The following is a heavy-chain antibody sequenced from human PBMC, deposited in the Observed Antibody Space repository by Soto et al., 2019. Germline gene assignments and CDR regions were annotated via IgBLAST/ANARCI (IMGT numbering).Heavy chain of an antibody. V-gene: IGHV1-69*01. CDR3: ARDTEIFECGMDV. D-gene: IGHD3-9*01. CDR1: GGTFSSYA. J-gene: IGHJ6*02. Sequence: QVQLVQSGAEVKKPGSSVKVSCKASGGTFSSYAISWVRQAPGQGLEWMGGISPIFGTANYAQKFQGRVTLTADESTRTAFMELGSLRSEDTAVYYCARDTEIFECGMDVWGQGNTVTVSS. CDR2: ISPIFGTA.